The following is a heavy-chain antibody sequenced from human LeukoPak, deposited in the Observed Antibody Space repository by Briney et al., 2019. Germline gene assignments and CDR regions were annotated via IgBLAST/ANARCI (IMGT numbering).Heavy chain of an antibody. J-gene: IGHJ4*02. CDR3: ARVRDNSGYYPFDY. CDR2: IYDSGST. D-gene: IGHD3-22*01. V-gene: IGHV4-59*01. Sequence: SETLSHTCTVSGGAISSYYWSWIRQPPGKGLEWIGSIYDSGSTNYNPSHKSRVPISVDPAKNHYSLKLSSVTAADTAVYYCARVRDNSGYYPFDYWGQGILVTVSS. CDR1: GGAISSYY.